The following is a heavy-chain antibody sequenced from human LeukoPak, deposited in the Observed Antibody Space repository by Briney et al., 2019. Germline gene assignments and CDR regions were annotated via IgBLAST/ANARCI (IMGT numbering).Heavy chain of an antibody. D-gene: IGHD6-19*01. CDR1: GYTFTSYY. V-gene: IGHV1-46*01. Sequence: ASVKVSCKASGYTFTSYYMHWERQAPGQGLEWMGIINPSGGSTSYAQKFQGRVTMTRDTSTSTVYMELSSLRSEDTAVYYCARQDPSSGWYGYYFDYWGQGTLVTVSS. CDR2: INPSGGST. J-gene: IGHJ4*02. CDR3: ARQDPSSGWYGYYFDY.